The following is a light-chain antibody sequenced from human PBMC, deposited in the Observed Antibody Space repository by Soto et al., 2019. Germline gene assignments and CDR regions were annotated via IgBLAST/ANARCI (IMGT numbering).Light chain of an antibody. Sequence: QSVLTQPPSTSGTPGQRVTISCSGINSNIGDNAVNWYQKLQGTAPKLLIYSGDQRPSWVPDRFSGSKSGTSDSLAITGLQSEDEADYYCAAWDDSLNGVLFGGGTKLTVL. V-gene: IGLV1-44*01. CDR2: SGD. CDR1: NSNIGDNA. J-gene: IGLJ3*02. CDR3: AAWDDSLNGVL.